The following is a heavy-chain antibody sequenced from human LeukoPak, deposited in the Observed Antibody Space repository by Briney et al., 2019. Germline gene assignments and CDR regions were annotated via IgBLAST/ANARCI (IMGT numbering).Heavy chain of an antibody. CDR2: ISSSSSYI. Sequence: SGGSLRLSCAASGFTFSSYEMNWVRQAPGKGLEWVSSISSSSSYIYYADSVKGRFTISRDNAKNSLYLQMNSLRAEDTAVYYCARDRRYYFDYWGQGTLVTVSS. V-gene: IGHV3-21*01. J-gene: IGHJ4*02. CDR1: GFTFSSYE. CDR3: ARDRRYYFDY.